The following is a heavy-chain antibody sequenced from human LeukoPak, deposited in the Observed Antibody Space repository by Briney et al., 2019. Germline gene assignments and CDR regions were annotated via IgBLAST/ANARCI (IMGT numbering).Heavy chain of an antibody. J-gene: IGHJ5*02. D-gene: IGHD4-17*01. CDR1: GFTFGRRA. Sequence: GGSLRLSRAASGFTFGRRAMSWVRQAPGKGLEWVSDISGSGDRTDYADSVKGRFTISRDDSKNTAYLQMNSLKTEDTAVYYCTTREPDYGDYDWFDPWGQGTLVTVSS. CDR3: TTREPDYGDYDWFDP. CDR2: ISGSGDRT. V-gene: IGHV3-23*01.